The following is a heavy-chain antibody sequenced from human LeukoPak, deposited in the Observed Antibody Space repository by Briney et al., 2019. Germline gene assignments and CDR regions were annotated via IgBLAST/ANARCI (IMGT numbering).Heavy chain of an antibody. CDR3: VKSPYNYDSNGFHYFDY. Sequence: GGSLRLSCAASGFTFSSYSMNWVRQAPGKGLEWVSSISSSSSYIYYADSVKGRFTISRDNAKNSLYLQMNSLRVEDMALYYCVKSPYNYDSNGFHYFDYWGQGTLVTVSS. D-gene: IGHD3-22*01. CDR1: GFTFSSYS. V-gene: IGHV3-21*04. J-gene: IGHJ4*02. CDR2: ISSSSSYI.